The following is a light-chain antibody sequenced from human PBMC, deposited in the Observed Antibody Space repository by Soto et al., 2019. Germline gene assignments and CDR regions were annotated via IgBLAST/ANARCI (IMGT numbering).Light chain of an antibody. CDR1: QSISNW. J-gene: IGKJ2*01. Sequence: DIQMTQSPSTLSASVGDRVTITCRASQSISNWLAWFQQRPGKAPKLLIYKASSLESGVPSRFSASGSGTEFTLTITSLQPDDFATYYCQQYKSYWYTFGQGTRLEIK. CDR2: KAS. V-gene: IGKV1-5*03. CDR3: QQYKSYWYT.